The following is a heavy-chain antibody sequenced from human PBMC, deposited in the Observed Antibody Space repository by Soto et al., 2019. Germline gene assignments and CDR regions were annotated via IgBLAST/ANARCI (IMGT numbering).Heavy chain of an antibody. CDR3: ASRGTNYYYYGMDA. CDR1: GGSIISSSYY. D-gene: IGHD1-1*01. CDR2: IYYSGST. J-gene: IGHJ6*02. V-gene: IGHV4-39*01. Sequence: SETLSLTCTVSGGSIISSSYYWGWIRQPPGKGLEWIGSIYYSGSTYYNPSLKSRVTISVDTSKNQFSLKLSSVTAADTAVYYCASRGTNYYYYGMDAWGQGTTVIVSS.